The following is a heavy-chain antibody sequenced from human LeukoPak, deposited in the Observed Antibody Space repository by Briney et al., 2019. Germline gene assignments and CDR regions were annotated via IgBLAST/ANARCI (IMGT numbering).Heavy chain of an antibody. CDR3: ARHSEGPVNDAFDI. V-gene: IGHV3-21*05. Sequence: PGGSLRLSCAASGFTFSSYTMNWVRQAPGKGLEWVSNLSSSGRYTNYADSVGGRFTISRDNAKKSLYLQMNSLRAEDTAVYYCARHSEGPVNDAFDIWGQGTKVTVSS. CDR2: LSSSGRYT. CDR1: GFTFSSYT. D-gene: IGHD2-2*01. J-gene: IGHJ3*02.